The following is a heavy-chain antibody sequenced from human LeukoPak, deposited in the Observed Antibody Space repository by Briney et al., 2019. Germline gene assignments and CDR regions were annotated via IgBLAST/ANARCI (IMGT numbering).Heavy chain of an antibody. Sequence: SETLSLTCAVYGGSFSGYYWSWIRQPPGKGLEWIGEINHSGSTNYNPSLKSRVTISVDTSKNQFSLKLRSVTAADTAVYYCARETSQKGAHYMDVWGKGTTVTISS. V-gene: IGHV4-34*01. J-gene: IGHJ6*03. D-gene: IGHD3-16*01. CDR1: GGSFSGYY. CDR3: ARETSQKGAHYMDV. CDR2: INHSGST.